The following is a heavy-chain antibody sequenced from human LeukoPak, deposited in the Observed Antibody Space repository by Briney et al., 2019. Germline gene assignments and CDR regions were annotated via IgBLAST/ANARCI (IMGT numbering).Heavy chain of an antibody. CDR3: AREIYGDNYYYYYYMDV. D-gene: IGHD4-17*01. J-gene: IGHJ6*03. V-gene: IGHV3-21*01. CDR2: ISSSSSYI. CDR1: GFTFSSYS. Sequence: PGGSLRLSCAASGFTFSSYSMNWVRQAPGKGLEWVSSISSSSSYIYYADSVKGRFTTSRDNAKNSLYLQMNSLRAEDTAVYYCAREIYGDNYYYYYYMDVWGKGTTVTISS.